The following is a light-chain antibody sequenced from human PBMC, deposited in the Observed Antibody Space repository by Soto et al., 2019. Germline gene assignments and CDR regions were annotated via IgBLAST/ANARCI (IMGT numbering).Light chain of an antibody. CDR2: EVS. Sequence: QSLLTQPDSGSGARGEWLTSSCTGTSSDVGGYNYVSWYQQHPGKAPKLMIYEVSNRPSGVSNRFSGSKSGNTASLTISGLQAEDEADYYCSSYSSSSTPSDVFGTGTKHRP. V-gene: IGLV2-14*01. J-gene: IGLJ1*01. CDR3: SSYSSSSTPSDV. CDR1: SSDVGGYNY.